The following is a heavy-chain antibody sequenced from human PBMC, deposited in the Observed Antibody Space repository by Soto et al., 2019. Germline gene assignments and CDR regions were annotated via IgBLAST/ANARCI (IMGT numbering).Heavy chain of an antibody. CDR2: IYYSGST. D-gene: IGHD6-19*01. J-gene: IGHJ4*02. Sequence: SSETLSLTCTVSGGSISSYYWTWIRQPPGKGLEWIGYIYYSGSTNYNPPLKSRATISVDTSKNQFSLKLNSVTAADTAVYYCGRVQYSSGWYFDYWGQGTQVTVSS. CDR3: GRVQYSSGWYFDY. CDR1: GGSISSYY. V-gene: IGHV4-59*01.